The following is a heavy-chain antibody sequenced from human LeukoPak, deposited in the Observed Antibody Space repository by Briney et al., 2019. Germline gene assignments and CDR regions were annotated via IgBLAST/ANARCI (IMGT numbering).Heavy chain of an antibody. D-gene: IGHD3-3*01. CDR3: ARSLTPYYDFWSGYFDDFRWFDP. J-gene: IGHJ5*02. CDR1: GGTFISYA. CDR2: IIPIFGTA. V-gene: IGHV1-69*05. Sequence: ASVKVSCKASGGTFISYAISWVRQAPGQGLEWMGGIIPIFGTANYAQKFQGRVTITTDESTSTAYMELSSLRSEDTAVYYCARSLTPYYDFWSGYFDDFRWFDPWGQGTLVTVSS.